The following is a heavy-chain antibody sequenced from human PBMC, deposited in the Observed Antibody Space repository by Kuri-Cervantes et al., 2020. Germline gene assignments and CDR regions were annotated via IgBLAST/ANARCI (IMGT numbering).Heavy chain of an antibody. J-gene: IGHJ6*03. V-gene: IGHV1-2*02. CDR1: GYSFTGYY. Sequence: ASVKVSCKASGYSFTGYYIHWVRQAPGQGLEWMGWINPNSGGTNYAQKFQGRVTMTRDTSISTAYMELSRLRSDDTAVYYCARDEMRWLRFHRYYYMDVWGKGTTVTVSS. CDR3: ARDEMRWLRFHRYYYMDV. CDR2: INPNSGGT. D-gene: IGHD5-12*01.